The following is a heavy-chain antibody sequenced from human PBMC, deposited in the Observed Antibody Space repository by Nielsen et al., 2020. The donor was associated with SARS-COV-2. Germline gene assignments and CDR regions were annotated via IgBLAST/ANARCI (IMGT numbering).Heavy chain of an antibody. D-gene: IGHD3-9*01. CDR2: ISSSSSTI. CDR3: ARDTVLRYFDWLPTGNFDY. V-gene: IGHV3-11*01. J-gene: IGHJ4*02. Sequence: WIRQPPGKGLEWVSYISSSSSTIYYADSVKGRFTISRDNAKNSLYLQMNSLRAEDTAVYYCARDTVLRYFDWLPTGNFDYWGQGTLVTVSS.